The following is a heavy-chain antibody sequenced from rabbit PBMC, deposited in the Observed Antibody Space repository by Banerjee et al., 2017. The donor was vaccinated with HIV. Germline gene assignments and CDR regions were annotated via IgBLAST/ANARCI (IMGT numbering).Heavy chain of an antibody. Sequence: QEQLVESGGDLVKPEGSLTLTCKASGIDFSSSYCICWVRQAPGKGLEWIGCIYTGDDDTYYASWAKGRFTISKTSSTTVTLQMTSLTAADTATYFCAKELNTGTSWHWWGPGTLVTVS. CDR3: AKELNTGTSWHW. D-gene: IGHD8-1*01. CDR1: GIDFSSSYC. J-gene: IGHJ4*01. CDR2: IYTGDDDT. V-gene: IGHV1S45*01.